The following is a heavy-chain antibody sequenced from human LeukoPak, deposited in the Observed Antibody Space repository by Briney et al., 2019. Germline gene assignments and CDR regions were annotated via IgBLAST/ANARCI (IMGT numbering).Heavy chain of an antibody. CDR1: GFTFSSYW. CDR2: IKQDGSEK. D-gene: IGHD3-22*01. Sequence: GGSLRLSCAVSGFTFSSYWMRWVRQAPGKGLEWVANIKQDGSEKYYVDSVKGRFTISRDNAKNSLYRQMNSLRADDTAVYYWASSRYDSSGYYGIIGYWGQGTLVTVSS. CDR3: ASSRYDSSGYYGIIGY. V-gene: IGHV3-7*01. J-gene: IGHJ4*02.